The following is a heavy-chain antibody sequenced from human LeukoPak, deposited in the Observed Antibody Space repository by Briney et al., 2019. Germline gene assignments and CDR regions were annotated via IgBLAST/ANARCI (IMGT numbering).Heavy chain of an antibody. CDR1: GYTFTSYA. J-gene: IGHJ4*02. Sequence: ASVKVSCKASGYTFTSYAISWVRQAPGQGLEWMGWINPSSGVTKFSQELQDRVTLTRDTSLSTAYMELNSLTFDDTAIYYCAREDTYGEYRPFDFWGQGAPVTVSS. V-gene: IGHV1-2*02. CDR2: INPSSGVT. D-gene: IGHD5-18*01. CDR3: AREDTYGEYRPFDF.